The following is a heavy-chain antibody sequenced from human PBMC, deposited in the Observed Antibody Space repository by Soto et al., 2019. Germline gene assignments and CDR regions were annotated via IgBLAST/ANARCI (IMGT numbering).Heavy chain of an antibody. CDR2: ISGSGGST. CDR1: GFTFSSYA. CDR3: AKDLPSGSYYGEGY. Sequence: EVQLLESGGGLVQPGGSLRLSCAASGFTFSSYAMSWVRQAPGKGLEWVSAISGSGGSTYYADSVKGRFTISRDNSKNSLYLQRNSLGAEDTVVYYCAKDLPSGSYYGEGYWGQGTLVTVSS. V-gene: IGHV3-23*01. J-gene: IGHJ4*02. D-gene: IGHD1-26*01.